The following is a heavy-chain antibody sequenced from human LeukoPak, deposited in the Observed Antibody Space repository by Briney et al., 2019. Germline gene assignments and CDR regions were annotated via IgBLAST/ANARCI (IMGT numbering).Heavy chain of an antibody. Sequence: GGSLRLSCAASGFTFRSYSMNWVRQAPGKGLEWVSSISSSSSYIYYADSVKGRFTISRDNAKNSLYLQMNSLRAEDTAVYYCARDGVLWLGGEGAFDIWGQGTMVTVSS. CDR1: GFTFRSYS. CDR2: ISSSSSYI. J-gene: IGHJ3*02. V-gene: IGHV3-21*01. CDR3: ARDGVLWLGGEGAFDI. D-gene: IGHD3-10*01.